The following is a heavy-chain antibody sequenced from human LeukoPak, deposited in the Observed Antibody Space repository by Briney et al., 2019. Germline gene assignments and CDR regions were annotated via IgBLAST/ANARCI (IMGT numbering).Heavy chain of an antibody. J-gene: IGHJ4*02. CDR1: GGSIRGSTYY. CDR2: IYYSGIT. V-gene: IGHV4-39*01. Sequence: SETLSLTCTVSGGSIRGSTYYWGWIRQPPGTGLEWIGNIYYSGITYYNPSLKSRVTIYVDTSKNQFSLKLTSVTAADTALYYCARQGTSIVGATIDYWGQGTLVTVSS. D-gene: IGHD1-26*01. CDR3: ARQGTSIVGATIDY.